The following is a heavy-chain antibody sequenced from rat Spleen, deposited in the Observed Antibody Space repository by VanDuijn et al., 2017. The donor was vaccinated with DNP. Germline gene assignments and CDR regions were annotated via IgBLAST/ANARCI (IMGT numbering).Heavy chain of an antibody. V-gene: IGHV5-7*01. J-gene: IGHJ2*01. D-gene: IGHD5-1*01. Sequence: EVQLVESGGGLVQPGRSLKLSCAASGFIFSDYNMAWVRQAPTKGLEWVTTISFDGSATSYRDSVKGRFTVSRDNAKSTLYLQMDSLRSEDTATYYCTRPGSPYYFDHWGQGVMVTVSS. CDR3: TRPGSPYYFDH. CDR2: ISFDGSAT. CDR1: GFIFSDYN.